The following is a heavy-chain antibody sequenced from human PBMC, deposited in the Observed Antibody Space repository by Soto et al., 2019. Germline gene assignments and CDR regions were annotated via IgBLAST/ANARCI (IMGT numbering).Heavy chain of an antibody. D-gene: IGHD6-19*01. CDR3: ARHGRSSGFDY. V-gene: IGHV4-59*08. Sequence: PSETLSLTCTVSGGSISSYYWSWIRQPPGKGLEWIGYIYYSGSTNYNPSLKSRVTISVDTSKNRFSLKLSSVTAADTAVYYCARHGRSSGFDYWGQGTLVTVSS. J-gene: IGHJ4*02. CDR2: IYYSGST. CDR1: GGSISSYY.